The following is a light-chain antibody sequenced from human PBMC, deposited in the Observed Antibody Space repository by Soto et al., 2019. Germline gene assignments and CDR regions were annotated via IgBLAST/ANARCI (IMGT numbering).Light chain of an antibody. CDR1: QGISSW. CDR3: QQANSFPIT. Sequence: DIQMTQSPSSVSASVGDRVTITCRASQGISSWLALYQKKPGKAPNLLIYAASSLQSGVPSRFSGSESGTDFTLTISSLQPEDCAIYFCQQANSFPITFGQGTRLEIK. V-gene: IGKV1-12*01. CDR2: AAS. J-gene: IGKJ5*01.